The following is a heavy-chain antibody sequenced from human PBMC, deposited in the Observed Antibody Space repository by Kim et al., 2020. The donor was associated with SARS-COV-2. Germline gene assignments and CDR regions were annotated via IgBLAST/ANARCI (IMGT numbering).Heavy chain of an antibody. CDR2: IYSGGST. Sequence: GGSLRLSCAASGFTVTSNYMSCVRQAPGKGLEWVSLIYSGGSTYYADSVRGRFTISRDNSKNTLYLQISSLRAEDTAVYYCARGLQMMGYDRSGLDYWGQGTLVTVSS. J-gene: IGHJ4*02. CDR1: GFTVTSNY. V-gene: IGHV3-53*01. D-gene: IGHD3-22*01. CDR3: ARGLQMMGYDRSGLDY.